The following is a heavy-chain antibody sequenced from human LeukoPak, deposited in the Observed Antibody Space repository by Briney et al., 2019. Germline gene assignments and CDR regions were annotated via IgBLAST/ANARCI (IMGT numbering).Heavy chain of an antibody. D-gene: IGHD4/OR15-4a*01. CDR2: ISTSSNYR. Sequence: PGGSLRLSCAASGFTFSSYNMNWVRQAPGKGLEWVSSISTSSNYRYYADSVKGRFTISRDNAKKLLYLQMNSLRAEDTAVYYCAKVSLNMVNDAFDIWGQGTMVSVSS. J-gene: IGHJ3*02. CDR1: GFTFSSYN. V-gene: IGHV3-21*01. CDR3: AKVSLNMVNDAFDI.